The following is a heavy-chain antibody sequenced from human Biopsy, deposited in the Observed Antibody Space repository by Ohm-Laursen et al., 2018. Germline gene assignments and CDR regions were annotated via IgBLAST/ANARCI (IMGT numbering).Heavy chain of an antibody. Sequence: SLRLSCSASGFTFTTCGMHWVRQAPGKGLEWVSHIDVLDYNTYYVDSVRGRFTISRDNSKEMVYLQINSLRADATAVYYCVRGWGGYNFDSWGPGTLVTVSS. D-gene: IGHD2-2*02. J-gene: IGHJ4*01. CDR1: GFTFTTCG. CDR2: IDVLDYNT. CDR3: VRGWGGYNFDS. V-gene: IGHV3-23*01.